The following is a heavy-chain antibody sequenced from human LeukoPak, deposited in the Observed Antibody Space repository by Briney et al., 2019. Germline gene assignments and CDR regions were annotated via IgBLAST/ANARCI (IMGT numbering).Heavy chain of an antibody. D-gene: IGHD1-1*01. CDR3: AREIVGYDAFDI. J-gene: IGHJ3*02. CDR2: IRQDGIVR. CDR1: GFTLGSYW. V-gene: IGHV3-7*01. Sequence: GGSLRLSCTASGFTLGSYWVSWVRQTPAKGLEWMANIRQDGIVRYYVDSVRGRFTISRDNAKNSLYLQMNNLRADDTALYYCAREIVGYDAFDIWGQGTMVTVSS.